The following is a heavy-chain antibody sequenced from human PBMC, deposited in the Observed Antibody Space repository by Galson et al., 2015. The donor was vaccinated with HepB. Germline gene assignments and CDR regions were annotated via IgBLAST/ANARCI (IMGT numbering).Heavy chain of an antibody. CDR3: AKESIAARSFAFDI. CDR2: IIPIFGTA. D-gene: IGHD6-6*01. J-gene: IGHJ3*02. Sequence: SVKVSCKASGGTFSSYTIIWVRQAPGQGLEWMGGIIPIFGTANYAQKFQGRVTITADESTSTAYMELSSLRSEDTAVYYCAKESIAARSFAFDIWGQGTMVTVSS. CDR1: GGTFSSYT. V-gene: IGHV1-69*13.